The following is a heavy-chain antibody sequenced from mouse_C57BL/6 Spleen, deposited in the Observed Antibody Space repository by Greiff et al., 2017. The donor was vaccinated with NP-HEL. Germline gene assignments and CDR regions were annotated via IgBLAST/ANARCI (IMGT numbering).Heavy chain of an antibody. CDR2: IFPGSGST. D-gene: IGHD2-2*01. J-gene: IGHJ1*03. CDR3: ARFTSTMVTTSGRYFDV. Sequence: VQLQQSGPELVKPGASVKISCKASGYTFTDYYINWVKQRPGQGLEWIGWIFPGSGSTYYNEKFKGKATLTVDKSSSTAYMLLSSLTSEDSAVYVCARFTSTMVTTSGRYFDVWGTGTTVTVSS. CDR1: GYTFTDYY. V-gene: IGHV1-75*01.